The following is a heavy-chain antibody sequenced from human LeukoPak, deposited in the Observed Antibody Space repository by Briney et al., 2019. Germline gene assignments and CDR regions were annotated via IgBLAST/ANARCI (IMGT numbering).Heavy chain of an antibody. J-gene: IGHJ6*02. CDR3: ARDYYYYGMDV. CDR1: GGSISSYY. Sequence: SETLSLTCTVSGGSISSYYWSWIRQPPGKGLEWIGYIYYSGSTNYNPSLKSRVTISVDTSKNQFTLKLSSVTAADTAVYYCARDYYYYGMDVWGQGTTVTVSS. V-gene: IGHV4-59*12. CDR2: IYYSGST.